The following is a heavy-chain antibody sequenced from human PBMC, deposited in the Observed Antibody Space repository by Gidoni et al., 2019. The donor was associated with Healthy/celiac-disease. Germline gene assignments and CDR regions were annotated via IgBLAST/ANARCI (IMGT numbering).Heavy chain of an antibody. Sequence: QVQLVESGGGVVQPGRSLRLSCAASGFTFSSYAMHWVRQAPGKGLEWVAVISYDGSNKYYADSVKGRFTISRDNSKNTLYLQMNSLRAEDTAVYYCAKVVAATFDYWGQGTLVTVSS. CDR3: AKVVAATFDY. J-gene: IGHJ4*02. CDR2: ISYDGSNK. D-gene: IGHD2-15*01. CDR1: GFTFSSYA. V-gene: IGHV3-30-3*01.